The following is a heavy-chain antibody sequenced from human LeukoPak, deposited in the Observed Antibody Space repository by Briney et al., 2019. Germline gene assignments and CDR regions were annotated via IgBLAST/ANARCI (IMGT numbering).Heavy chain of an antibody. Sequence: ASVKLSCKASGYTFTGYHMHWVRHAPGQGLEWMGWINTNSGATNYAQKFQGRVTMNRDTSISTAYMELSRLRSDDAAVYYCARGRLVIKYYFDYWGQGTLVTVSS. D-gene: IGHD3-9*01. J-gene: IGHJ4*02. CDR2: INTNSGAT. CDR3: ARGRLVIKYYFDY. V-gene: IGHV1-2*02. CDR1: GYTFTGYH.